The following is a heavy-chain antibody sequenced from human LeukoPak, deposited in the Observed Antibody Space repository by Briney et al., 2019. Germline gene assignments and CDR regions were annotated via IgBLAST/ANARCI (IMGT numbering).Heavy chain of an antibody. V-gene: IGHV4-30-2*01. J-gene: IGHJ4*02. CDR2: IYHSGST. Sequence: PSETLSLTCAVSGGSISSGGYSWSWIRQPPGTGLEWIGYIYHSGSTYYNPSLKSRVTISVDRSKNQFSLKLSSVAAADTAVYYCARGRDGYIFDYWGQGTLVTVSS. CDR3: ARGRDGYIFDY. D-gene: IGHD5-24*01. CDR1: GGSISSGGYS.